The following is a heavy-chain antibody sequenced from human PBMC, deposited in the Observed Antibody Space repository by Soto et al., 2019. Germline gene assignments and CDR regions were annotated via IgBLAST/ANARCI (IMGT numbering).Heavy chain of an antibody. CDR3: ALGESYYYYGMDV. CDR2: ISYDGSNK. Sequence: QVQLVESGGGVVQPGRSLRLSCAGSGFTFSSYAMHWVRQAPGKGLEWVAVISYDGSNKYYADSVKGRFTISRDNSKNTLYLQMNSLRAEDMAVYYWALGESYYYYGMDVWGQGTTVSVSS. D-gene: IGHD2-21*01. J-gene: IGHJ6*02. V-gene: IGHV3-30-3*01. CDR1: GFTFSSYA.